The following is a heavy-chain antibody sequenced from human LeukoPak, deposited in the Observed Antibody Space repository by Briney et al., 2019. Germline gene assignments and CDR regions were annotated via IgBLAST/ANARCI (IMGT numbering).Heavy chain of an antibody. CDR3: ARHASWYNWFDP. V-gene: IGHV4-59*08. D-gene: IGHD2-15*01. CDR2: IYYSGST. J-gene: IGHJ5*02. CDR1: GGSISSYY. Sequence: SETLSLTCTVSGGSISSYYWSWIRQPPGKGLEWIGYIYYSGSTNYNPPLKGRVTISVDTSKNQFSLKLSSVTAADTAVYYCARHASWYNWFDPWGQGTLVTVSS.